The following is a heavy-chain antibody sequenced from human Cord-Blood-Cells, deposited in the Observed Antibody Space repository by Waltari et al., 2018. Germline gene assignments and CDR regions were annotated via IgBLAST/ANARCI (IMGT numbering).Heavy chain of an antibody. CDR2: INWNGGST. J-gene: IGHJ4*02. Sequence: EVQLVESGGGVVRPGGSLRLSCAASGCTFDDYGMSWVCRPPGRGREWVSGINWNGGSTGYADSVKGRFTISRDNAKNSLYLQMNSLRAEDTALYYCARGLYYYGSGSYYNYFDYWGQGTLVTVSS. V-gene: IGHV3-20*04. D-gene: IGHD3-10*01. CDR1: GCTFDDYG. CDR3: ARGLYYYGSGSYYNYFDY.